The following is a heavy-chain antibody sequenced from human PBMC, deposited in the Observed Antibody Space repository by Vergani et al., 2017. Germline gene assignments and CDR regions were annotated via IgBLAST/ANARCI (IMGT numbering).Heavy chain of an antibody. CDR3: ARDRNSGSFDY. Sequence: EVQLLESGGGLVQPGGSLRLSCAASGFTFSSYAMSWVRQAPGKGLEWVSAISGSGGSTYYADSVKGRFTISRDNAKNSLYLQMNSLRAEDTAVYYCARDRNSGSFDYWGQGTLVTVSS. CDR2: ISGSGGST. J-gene: IGHJ4*02. V-gene: IGHV3-23*01. CDR1: GFTFSSYA. D-gene: IGHD1-26*01.